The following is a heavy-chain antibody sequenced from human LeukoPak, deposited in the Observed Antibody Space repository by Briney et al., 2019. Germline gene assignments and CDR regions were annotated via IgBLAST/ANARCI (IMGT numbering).Heavy chain of an antibody. CDR2: IIPIFGTA. J-gene: IGHJ1*01. D-gene: IGHD3-22*01. CDR1: GGTFSSYA. Sequence: SVKVSCKASGGTFSSYAISWVRQAPGQGLEWMGRIIPIFGTANYAQKFQGRVTITADKSTSTAYMELSSLRSEDTAVYYCARVNYYDSSGYFDYFQHWGQGTLLTVSS. CDR3: ARVNYYDSSGYFDYFQH. V-gene: IGHV1-69*06.